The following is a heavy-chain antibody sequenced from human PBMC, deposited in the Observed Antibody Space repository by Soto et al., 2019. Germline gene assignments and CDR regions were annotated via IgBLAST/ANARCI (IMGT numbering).Heavy chain of an antibody. D-gene: IGHD3-22*01. CDR3: AREVKYYYDSSGYYYDY. CDR2: IYHSGST. V-gene: IGHV4-4*02. CDR1: GGSISSSNW. Sequence: SLTCAVSGGSISSSNWWSWVRQPPGKGLEWIGEIYHSGSTNYNPSLKSRVTISVDKSKNQFSLKLSSVTAADTAVYYCAREVKYYYDSSGYYYDYWGQGTLVTVSS. J-gene: IGHJ4*02.